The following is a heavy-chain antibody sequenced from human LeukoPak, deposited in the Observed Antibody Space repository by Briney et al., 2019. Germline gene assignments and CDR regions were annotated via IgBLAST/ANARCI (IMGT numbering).Heavy chain of an antibody. Sequence: ASVKVSCKASGYTFTGYYMHWVRQAPGQGLEWMGWINPNSGGTNYAQKFQGRVTMTRDTSISTAYMELSRLGSDDTAVYYCARVPPYDILTLLYWGQGTLVTVSS. D-gene: IGHD3-9*01. J-gene: IGHJ4*02. V-gene: IGHV1-2*02. CDR1: GYTFTGYY. CDR3: ARVPPYDILTLLY. CDR2: INPNSGGT.